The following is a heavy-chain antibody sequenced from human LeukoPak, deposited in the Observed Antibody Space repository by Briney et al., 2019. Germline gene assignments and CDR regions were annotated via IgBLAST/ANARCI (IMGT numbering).Heavy chain of an antibody. D-gene: IGHD1-26*01. Sequence: GGSLRLSCVASGFTFSISWVTWVRQAPGKGLEWVANIDKHGNGKYYVDSVKGRFAISRDYATNSVFLQMNSLRAEDTSVYYCARGAGWGYYDLWGPGTPVTVSS. J-gene: IGHJ4*02. V-gene: IGHV3-7*01. CDR1: GFTFSISW. CDR2: IDKHGNGK. CDR3: ARGAGWGYYDL.